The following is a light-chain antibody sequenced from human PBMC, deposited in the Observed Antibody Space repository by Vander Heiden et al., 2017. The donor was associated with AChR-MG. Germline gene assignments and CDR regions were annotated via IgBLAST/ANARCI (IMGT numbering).Light chain of an antibody. J-gene: IGLJ2*01. CDR3: QVWDSSTDVV. V-gene: IGLV3-21*02. CDR2: DDS. Sequence: SYVLTQPPSVSVAPGETARITCGGNYIGSKDVHWYQQKPGQAPVLVVYDDSDRPSGIPERFSGSNSGNTATLTISRVEAGDEADYYCQVWDSSTDVVFGGGTKLTVL. CDR1: YIGSKD.